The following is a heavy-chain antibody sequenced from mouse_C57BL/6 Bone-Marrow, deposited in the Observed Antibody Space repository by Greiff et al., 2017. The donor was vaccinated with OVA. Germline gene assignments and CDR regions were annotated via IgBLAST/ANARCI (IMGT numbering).Heavy chain of an antibody. Sequence: VQLQQSGAELVKPGASVKLSCTASGFNIKDYYMHWVKQRTEQGLEWIGRIDPENGDTEYASKFQGKATITADTSSNTAYLQLSSLTSEDTAVYYCTRGDWDYWGQGTTLTVSS. D-gene: IGHD3-3*01. CDR1: GFNIKDYY. J-gene: IGHJ2*01. CDR2: IDPENGDT. CDR3: TRGDWDY. V-gene: IGHV14-2*01.